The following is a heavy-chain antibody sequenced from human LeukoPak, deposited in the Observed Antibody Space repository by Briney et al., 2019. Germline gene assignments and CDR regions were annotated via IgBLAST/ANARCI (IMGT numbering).Heavy chain of an antibody. V-gene: IGHV1-69*06. CDR3: ARVGDDYSNPILGWFDP. J-gene: IGHJ5*02. CDR2: IIPIFGTA. CDR1: GGTFSSYA. Sequence: SVKVSCKASGGTFSSYAISWVRQAPGQGLEWMGRIIPIFGTANYAQKFQGRVTITADKSTSTAYMELSSLRSEDTAVYYCARVGDDYSNPILGWFDPWGQGTLVTVSS. D-gene: IGHD4-11*01.